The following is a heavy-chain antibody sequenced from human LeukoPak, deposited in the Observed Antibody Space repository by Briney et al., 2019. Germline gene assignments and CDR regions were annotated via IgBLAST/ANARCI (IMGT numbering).Heavy chain of an antibody. CDR3: ARQTGSGLFILP. Sequence: SETLSLTCTVSGVSISSSNSYWGWIRQPPGKGLEWIVSIYDSGNTYYNASLKSQFSMSIETAKNQFSLRLTSVTAADTAVYYCARQTGSGLFILPGGQGTLVTVS. CDR1: GVSISSSNSY. D-gene: IGHD3/OR15-3a*01. V-gene: IGHV4-39*01. J-gene: IGHJ4*02. CDR2: IYDSGNT.